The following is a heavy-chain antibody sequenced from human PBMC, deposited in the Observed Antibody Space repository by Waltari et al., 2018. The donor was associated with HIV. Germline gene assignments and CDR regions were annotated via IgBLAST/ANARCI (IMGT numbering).Heavy chain of an antibody. V-gene: IGHV4-59*01. J-gene: IGHJ5*02. CDR2: IYYTGST. CDR3: ARRENMHGGVDIRSLFDP. CDR1: GDSISSYY. D-gene: IGHD3-16*01. Sequence: QVQLQESGPGLVKPSETLSLTCTVSGDSISSYYWNWIRQPPGKGLEWIGHIYYTGSTNYTPSLQSRVTISLDASKNQFSLKLSSVTAADTAVYDCARRENMHGGVDIRSLFDPWGQGTLVTVSS.